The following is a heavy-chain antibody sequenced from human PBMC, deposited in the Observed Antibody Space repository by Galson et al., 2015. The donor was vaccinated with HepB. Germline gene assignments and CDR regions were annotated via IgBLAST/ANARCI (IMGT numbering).Heavy chain of an antibody. J-gene: IGHJ4*02. Sequence: SLRLSCAASGFTFSSYWMSWVRQAPGKGLEWVANINQDGSEKYYVDSVKGRFTISRDNAKNSLSLQMNSLRAEDTAVYYCARDDSRSSFDYWGQGTLVTVSS. CDR2: INQDGSEK. CDR3: ARDDSRSSFDY. D-gene: IGHD6-6*01. CDR1: GFTFSSYW. V-gene: IGHV3-7*03.